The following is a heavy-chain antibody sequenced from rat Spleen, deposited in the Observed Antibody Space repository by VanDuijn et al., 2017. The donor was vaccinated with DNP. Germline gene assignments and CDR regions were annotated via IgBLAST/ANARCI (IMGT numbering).Heavy chain of an antibody. CDR2: ISYDGSST. Sequence: EVQLVESGGGLVQPGRSLKLSCAASGFTFSDYDMPWVRQAPKKGLGWVATISYDGSSTYYRDSVKGRFTISRDNAKATLYLQMDSLRSEETATYYCARARYNSPFDYWGQGVMVTVSS. V-gene: IGHV5-7*01. D-gene: IGHD1-5*01. J-gene: IGHJ2*01. CDR3: ARARYNSPFDY. CDR1: GFTFSDYD.